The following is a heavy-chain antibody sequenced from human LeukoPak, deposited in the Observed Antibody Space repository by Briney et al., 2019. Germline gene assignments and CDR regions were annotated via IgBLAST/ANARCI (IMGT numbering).Heavy chain of an antibody. CDR2: ISWNSGSI. V-gene: IGHV3-9*01. CDR1: GFTFDDYA. CDR3: AKDPTYGGNSPFDY. D-gene: IGHD4-17*01. Sequence: PGGSLRLSCAASGFTFDDYAMHWVRQAPGKGLEWVSGISWNSGSIGYADSVKGRFTISRDNAKNSLYLQMNSLRAEDTAVYYCAKDPTYGGNSPFDYWGQGTLVTVSS. J-gene: IGHJ4*02.